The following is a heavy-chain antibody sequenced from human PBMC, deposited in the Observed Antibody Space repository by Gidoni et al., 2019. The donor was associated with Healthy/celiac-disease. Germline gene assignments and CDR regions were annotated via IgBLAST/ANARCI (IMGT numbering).Heavy chain of an antibody. J-gene: IGHJ6*02. Sequence: QVQLVQSGAEVKKPGASVKVSCKVSGYTLTALSMHWVRPAPGKGLEWMGGFDPEDGETIYAQKFQGRVTMTEDTATDTAYMELSSLRSEDTAVYYCATDHGSERIAVAGTPGPYYYYGMDVWGQGTTVTVSS. CDR3: ATDHGSERIAVAGTPGPYYYYGMDV. CDR2: FDPEDGET. V-gene: IGHV1-24*01. CDR1: GYTLTALS. D-gene: IGHD6-19*01.